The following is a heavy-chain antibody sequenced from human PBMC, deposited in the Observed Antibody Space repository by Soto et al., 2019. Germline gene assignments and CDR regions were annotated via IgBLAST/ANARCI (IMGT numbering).Heavy chain of an antibody. CDR3: ARLRLAAAGTGNYHFDY. CDR1: GFTFSSYA. J-gene: IGHJ4*02. CDR2: ISYDGSNK. Sequence: GGSLRLSCAASGFTFSSYAMHWVRQAPGKGLEWVAVISYDGSNKYYADSVKGRFTISRDNSKNTLYLQMDSLRAEDTAVYYCARLRLAAAGTGNYHFDYWGQGTLVTVSS. V-gene: IGHV3-30-3*01. D-gene: IGHD6-13*01.